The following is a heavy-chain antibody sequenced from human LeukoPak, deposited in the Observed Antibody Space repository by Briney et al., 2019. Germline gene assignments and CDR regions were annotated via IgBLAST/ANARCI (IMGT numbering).Heavy chain of an antibody. CDR1: GFTFSDYY. J-gene: IGHJ6*04. D-gene: IGHD2-2*01. CDR2: ISSSSSYT. CDR3: ARGGQLPYGEYYYYYGMDV. Sequence: GGSLRLSCAASGFTFSDYYMSWIRQAPGKGLEWVSYISSSSSYTNYADSVKGRFTISRDNAKNSLYLQMNSLRAEDTAVYYCARGGQLPYGEYYYYYGMDVWGKGTTVTVSS. V-gene: IGHV3-11*06.